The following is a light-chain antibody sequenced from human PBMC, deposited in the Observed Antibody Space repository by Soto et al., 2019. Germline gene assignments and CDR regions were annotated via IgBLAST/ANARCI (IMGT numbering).Light chain of an antibody. Sequence: DIQMTQSPSSLSASVGDRVTITCRASESISRHLNWYQQKPGKAPNLLIYAASTLQNGVPSRFSGSGSGTDFTLTISSLQPEEFATYYCKQSYSTLSISFGQGTRLEIK. J-gene: IGKJ5*01. V-gene: IGKV1-39*01. CDR2: AAS. CDR1: ESISRH. CDR3: KQSYSTLSIS.